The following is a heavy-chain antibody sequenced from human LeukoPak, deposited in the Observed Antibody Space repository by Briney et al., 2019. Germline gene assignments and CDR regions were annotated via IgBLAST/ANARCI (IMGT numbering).Heavy chain of an antibody. V-gene: IGHV4-34*01. D-gene: IGHD2-15*01. J-gene: IGHJ3*02. Sequence: PSETLSLTCAVYGGSFSGYYWSWIRQPPGKGLEWIGEINHSGSTNYNPSLKSRVTISVDTSKNQFSLKLSSVTAADTAVYYCARLRRIGAFDIWGQGTMVTVSS. CDR1: GGSFSGYY. CDR3: ARLRRIGAFDI. CDR2: INHSGST.